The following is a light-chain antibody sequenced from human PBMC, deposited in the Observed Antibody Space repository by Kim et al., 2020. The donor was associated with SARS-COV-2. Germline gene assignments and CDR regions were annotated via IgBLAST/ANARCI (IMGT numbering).Light chain of an antibody. CDR3: QEYGNSPWT. J-gene: IGKJ1*01. V-gene: IGKV3-20*01. CDR1: QSVINNY. Sequence: DIVLTQSPGTLSLSPGDRATLSCRASQSVINNYLAWYQQKPGQAPRLLMYAASTRATDIPDSFSGSGSGTDFTLTISSLEPEDFAVYYCQEYGNSPWTFGQGTKVDIK. CDR2: AAS.